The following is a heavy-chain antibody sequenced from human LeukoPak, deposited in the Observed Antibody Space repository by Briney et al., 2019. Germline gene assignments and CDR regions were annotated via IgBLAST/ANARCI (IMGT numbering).Heavy chain of an antibody. CDR1: GFTFSSYS. CDR3: ARVGLRYCSDY. J-gene: IGHJ4*02. Sequence: PGGSLRLSCAASGFTFSSYSMNWVRQAPGKGLEWVSYISSSSSTIYYADSVKGRFTISRDNAKNSLYLQMNSLRAEDTAVYYCARVGLRYCSDYWGQGTLVTVSS. CDR2: ISSSSSTI. D-gene: IGHD2-15*01. V-gene: IGHV3-48*01.